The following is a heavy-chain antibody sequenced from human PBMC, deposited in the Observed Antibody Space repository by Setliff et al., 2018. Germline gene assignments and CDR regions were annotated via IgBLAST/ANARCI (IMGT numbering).Heavy chain of an antibody. V-gene: IGHV1-46*01. D-gene: IGHD2-2*01. Sequence: GASVKVSCKASGDTLTTYAIHWVRQAPGQGLEWMGMINTGGGSASIVDQFQGRVTMTRDTSTSTVYLQLTNLRSDDTAIYFCSRLVRFCTRTSCQRLSGDEYWGQGALVTVSS. CDR3: SRLVRFCTRTSCQRLSGDEY. CDR2: INTGGGSA. CDR1: GDTLTTYA. J-gene: IGHJ4*02.